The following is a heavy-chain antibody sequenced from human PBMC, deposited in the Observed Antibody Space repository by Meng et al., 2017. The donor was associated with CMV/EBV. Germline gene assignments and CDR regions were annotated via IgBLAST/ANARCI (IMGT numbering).Heavy chain of an antibody. J-gene: IGHJ5*02. V-gene: IGHV4-39*07. CDR1: GGSISSRSYY. CDR2: IYYSGST. D-gene: IGHD6-13*01. CDR3: ARVCRYSSSWKGRTLGWFDP. Sequence: ESLKISCTVSGGSISSRSYYWGWLRQPPGKGLEWIGSIYYSGSTYYNPSLKSRVTISVDTSKNQFSLKLSSVTAADTAVYYCARVCRYSSSWKGRTLGWFDPWGQGTLVTVSS.